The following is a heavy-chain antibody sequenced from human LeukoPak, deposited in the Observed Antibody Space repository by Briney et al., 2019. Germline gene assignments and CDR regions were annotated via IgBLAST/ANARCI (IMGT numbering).Heavy chain of an antibody. Sequence: GGSLRLSCAASGFTFSSYGMHWVRQAPGKGLEWVAVISYDGSNKYFADSVKGRFTISRDNSKNTLYLQMNSLRAEDTAVYYCARDRNVVVPAALDFDYWGQGTLVTVSS. CDR1: GFTFSSYG. D-gene: IGHD2-2*01. CDR2: ISYDGSNK. CDR3: ARDRNVVVPAALDFDY. V-gene: IGHV3-30*03. J-gene: IGHJ4*02.